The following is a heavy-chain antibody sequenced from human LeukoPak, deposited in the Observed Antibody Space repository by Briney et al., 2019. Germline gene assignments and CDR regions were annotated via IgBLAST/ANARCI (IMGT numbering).Heavy chain of an antibody. J-gene: IGHJ3*02. CDR2: INPSGGST. Sequence: GASLKVSCKASVYTFTSYYMRWVRQTPGQGVECIAIINPSGGSTSYAQKFQGRVTMTRDTSTSTVYMELSSLRAEDTAVYYCARDGRSGGNDAFDIWGQGTMVTVSS. CDR1: VYTFTSYY. V-gene: IGHV1-46*01. D-gene: IGHD2-15*01. CDR3: ARDGRSGGNDAFDI.